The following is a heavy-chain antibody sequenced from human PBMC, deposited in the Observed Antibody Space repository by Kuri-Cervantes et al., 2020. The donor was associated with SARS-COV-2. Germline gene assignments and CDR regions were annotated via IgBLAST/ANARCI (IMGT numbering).Heavy chain of an antibody. CDR3: ARVRRDGYNYLGY. Sequence: GGSLRLSCAASGFTFSSYWMSWVHQAPGKGLEWVANIKQDGSEKYYVDSVKGRFTISRDNAKNSLYLQMNSLRAEDTAVYYCARVRRDGYNYLGYWGQGTLVTVSS. D-gene: IGHD5-24*01. J-gene: IGHJ4*02. CDR2: IKQDGSEK. CDR1: GFTFSSYW. V-gene: IGHV3-7*03.